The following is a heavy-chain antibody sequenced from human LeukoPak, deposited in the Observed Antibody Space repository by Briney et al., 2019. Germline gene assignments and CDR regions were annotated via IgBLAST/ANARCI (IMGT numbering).Heavy chain of an antibody. V-gene: IGHV1-69*05. J-gene: IGHJ3*02. Sequence: SVKVSCKASGGTFNSYAISWVRQAPGQGLEWMGGIIPIFGTANYAQKFQGRVTITTDESTSTAYMELSSLRSEDTAVYYCARRPTYYYDSSGYGTAFDIWGQGTMVTVSS. CDR3: ARRPTYYYDSSGYGTAFDI. D-gene: IGHD3-22*01. CDR1: GGTFNSYA. CDR2: IIPIFGTA.